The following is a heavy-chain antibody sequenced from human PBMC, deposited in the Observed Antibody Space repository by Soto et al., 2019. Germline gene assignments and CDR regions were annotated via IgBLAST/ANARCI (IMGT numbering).Heavy chain of an antibody. CDR2: TYYRSKWYN. V-gene: IGHV6-1*01. Sequence: KQSQTLSLTCAISGDSVSSNSAAWNWIRQSPSRGLEWLGRTYYRSKWYNDYAVSVKSRITINPTTSKNQFSLQLNSVTPEDTAVYYCAREEVYDILTGLFYPAGYFDYWGQGTLVTVSS. J-gene: IGHJ4*02. CDR1: GDSVSSNSAA. D-gene: IGHD3-9*01. CDR3: AREEVYDILTGLFYPAGYFDY.